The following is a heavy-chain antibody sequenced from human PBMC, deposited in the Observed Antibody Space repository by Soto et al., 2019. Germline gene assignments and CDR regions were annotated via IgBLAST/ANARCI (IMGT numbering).Heavy chain of an antibody. CDR3: ARGVVSSGPGFDYFDY. CDR2: INHSGST. CDR1: GGSFSGYY. J-gene: IGHJ4*02. V-gene: IGHV4-34*01. Sequence: QVQLQQWGAGLLKPSETLSLTCAVYGGSFSGYYWSWIRQPPGKGLEWIGEINHSGSTNYNPSLKSRVAISVDTSKNQFSLKLSSVTAADTAVYDCARGVVSSGPGFDYFDYWGQGTLVTVSS. D-gene: IGHD6-19*01.